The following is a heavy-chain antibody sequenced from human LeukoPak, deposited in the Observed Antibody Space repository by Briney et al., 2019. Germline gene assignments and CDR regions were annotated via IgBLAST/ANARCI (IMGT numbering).Heavy chain of an antibody. J-gene: IGHJ4*02. Sequence: ASVKVSCKASGYSFTSYGISWVRQALGQGLEWMGWISAYNGNTNYAQKLQGRVTMTTDTSTSTAYMELRSLRSDDTAVYYCARVASVGIAAAGTGGDYWGQGTLVTVSS. CDR3: ARVASVGIAAAGTGGDY. CDR2: ISAYNGNT. D-gene: IGHD6-13*01. CDR1: GYSFTSYG. V-gene: IGHV1-18*01.